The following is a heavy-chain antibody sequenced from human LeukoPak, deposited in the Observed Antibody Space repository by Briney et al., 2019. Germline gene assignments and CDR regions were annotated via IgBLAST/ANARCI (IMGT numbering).Heavy chain of an antibody. CDR1: GYTFTSYA. Sequence: ASVKVSCKASGYTFTSYAMHWVRQAPGQRLEWMGWINAGNGNTKYSQEFRGRVTITRDTSASTAYMELGSLRSEDMAVYYCARARLLWFGELDSPYYFDYWGQGTLVTVSS. CDR2: INAGNGNT. D-gene: IGHD3-10*01. CDR3: ARARLLWFGELDSPYYFDY. V-gene: IGHV1-3*03. J-gene: IGHJ4*02.